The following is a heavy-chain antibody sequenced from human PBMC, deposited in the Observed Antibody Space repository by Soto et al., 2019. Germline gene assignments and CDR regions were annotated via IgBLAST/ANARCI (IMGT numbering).Heavy chain of an antibody. CDR1: EFAFNTYA. D-gene: IGHD4-4*01. CDR2: IWYDGRNK. CDR3: ARGGLQSFYFPPDF. V-gene: IGHV3-33*01. J-gene: IGHJ4*02. Sequence: GGSLRLSCVASEFAFNTYAIHWVRQAPGQGLESVAVIWYDGRNKYYAESVKGRFTISRDNSENTVSLQMNSLRPDDTAIYHCARGGLQSFYFPPDFWGRGTLVTVSS.